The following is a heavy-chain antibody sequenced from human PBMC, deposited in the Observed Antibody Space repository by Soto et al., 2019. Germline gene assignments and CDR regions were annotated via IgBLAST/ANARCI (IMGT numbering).Heavy chain of an antibody. CDR2: IYYSGST. J-gene: IGHJ4*02. D-gene: IGHD3-22*01. CDR1: GGSISSSSYY. CDR3: ARSVGPKLTYYYDSSGSYYFDY. Sequence: SSETLSLTCTVSGGSISSSSYYWGWIRQPPGKGLEWIGSIYYSGSTYYNPSLKSRVTISVDTSKNQFSLKLSSVTAADTAVYYCARSVGPKLTYYYDSSGSYYFDYWGQGTLVTVS. V-gene: IGHV4-39*01.